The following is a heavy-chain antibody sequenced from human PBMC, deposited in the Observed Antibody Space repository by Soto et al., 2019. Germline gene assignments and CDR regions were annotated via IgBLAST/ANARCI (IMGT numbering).Heavy chain of an antibody. CDR2: ISYDGSNK. V-gene: IGHV3-30*18. D-gene: IGHD3-22*01. CDR3: AKITIRGTMIVGDKDY. J-gene: IGHJ4*02. CDR1: GFTFSSYG. Sequence: VQLVESGGGVVQPGRSLRLSCAASGFTFSSYGMHWVRQAPGKGLEWVAVISYDGSNKYYTDSVKGRFTISRDNSKNTLYLQMNSLRAEDTAVYYCAKITIRGTMIVGDKDYWGQGTLVTVSS.